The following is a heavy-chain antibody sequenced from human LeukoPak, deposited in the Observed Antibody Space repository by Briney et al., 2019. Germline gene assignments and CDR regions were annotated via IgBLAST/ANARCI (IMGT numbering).Heavy chain of an antibody. Sequence: GGSLRLSCAASGFTFSSYAMSWVRQAPGKGLEWVSAISGSGGSTYYADSVKGRFTISRDNSKNTLYLQMNSLRAEDTAVYYCAKDKGYCSSTSCYTIFDYWGREPWSPSPQ. J-gene: IGHJ4*02. D-gene: IGHD2-2*02. CDR3: AKDKGYCSSTSCYTIFDY. CDR1: GFTFSSYA. V-gene: IGHV3-23*01. CDR2: ISGSGGST.